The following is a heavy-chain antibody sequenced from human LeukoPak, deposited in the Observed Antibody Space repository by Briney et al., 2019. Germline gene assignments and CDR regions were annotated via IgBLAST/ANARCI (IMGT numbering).Heavy chain of an antibody. V-gene: IGHV3-30*18. CDR3: AKDSSSSSTSYYFDY. Sequence: GGSLRLSSAASGFTFSSYGMHWVRQAPGKGLEWVAVISYDGSNKYYADSVKGRFTISRDNSKNTLYLQMNSLRAEDTAVYYCAKDSSSSSTSYYFDYWGQGTLVTVSS. J-gene: IGHJ4*02. CDR2: ISYDGSNK. D-gene: IGHD6-13*01. CDR1: GFTFSSYG.